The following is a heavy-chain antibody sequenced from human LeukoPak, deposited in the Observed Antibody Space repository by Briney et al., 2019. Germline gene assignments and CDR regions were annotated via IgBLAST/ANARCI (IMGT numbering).Heavy chain of an antibody. D-gene: IGHD1-26*01. CDR1: GFTFSSYW. CDR2: IKQDGSEK. Sequence: GSLRLSCAASGFTFSSYWMSWVRQAPGKGLEWVADIKQDGSEKYYVDSVKGRFTISRDNAKNSLYLQMNSLRAEDTAVYYCARGGQWELNAFDIWGQGTMVTVSS. CDR3: ARGGQWELNAFDI. J-gene: IGHJ3*02. V-gene: IGHV3-7*03.